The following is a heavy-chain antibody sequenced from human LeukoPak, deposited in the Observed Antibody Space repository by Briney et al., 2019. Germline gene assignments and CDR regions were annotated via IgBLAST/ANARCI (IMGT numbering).Heavy chain of an antibody. CDR3: ARDGGYSYGDQYYYYYMDV. Sequence: SVKVSCKASGYTFTSYDINWVRQATGQGLEWMGWMNPNSGNTGYAQKFQGRVTMTRNTSISTAYMELSSLRSEDTAVYYCARDGGYSYGDQYYYYYMDVWGKGTTVTVSS. V-gene: IGHV1-8*01. J-gene: IGHJ6*03. CDR1: GYTFTSYD. CDR2: MNPNSGNT. D-gene: IGHD5-18*01.